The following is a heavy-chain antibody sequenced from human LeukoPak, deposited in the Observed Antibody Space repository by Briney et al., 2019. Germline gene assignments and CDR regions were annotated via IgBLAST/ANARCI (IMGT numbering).Heavy chain of an antibody. CDR2: INADGSTA. J-gene: IGHJ3*01. CDR1: GFTFGNSW. CDR3: VVVEAPPDSDGFDV. Sequence: GGSLRLSCAASGFTFGNSWVHWVRQAPGKGLVWVSLINADGSTATYADSVKGRFTISRDNARNTLSLQMISLTIEDTAVYYCVVVEAPPDSDGFDVWGQGTMITVSS. D-gene: IGHD1-14*01. V-gene: IGHV3-74*01.